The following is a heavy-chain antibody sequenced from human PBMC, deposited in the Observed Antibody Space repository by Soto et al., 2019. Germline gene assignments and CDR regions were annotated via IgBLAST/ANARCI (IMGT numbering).Heavy chain of an antibody. V-gene: IGHV1-46*01. Sequence: QVQLVQSGAEVKKPGASVKVSCRASGYTFTHYYIHWVRQAPGQGLEWLAILNPTSGSTNYAQEFQGRVSLTMDTSTSTVYMELSGLRSEDTAMFYCARDLAAGDHWGQGTLVTVSS. CDR1: GYTFTHYY. CDR3: ARDLAAGDH. CDR2: LNPTSGST. J-gene: IGHJ4*02. D-gene: IGHD6-13*01.